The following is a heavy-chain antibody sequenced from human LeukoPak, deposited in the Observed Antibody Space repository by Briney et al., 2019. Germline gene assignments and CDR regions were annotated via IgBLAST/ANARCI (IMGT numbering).Heavy chain of an antibody. CDR3: AKDRAPHPYYYYGMDV. D-gene: IGHD3-10*01. Sequence: GGSQRLSCAASGFTFSSYAMSWVRQAPGKGLEWVSAISGSGGSTYYADSVKGRFTISRDNSKNTLYLQMNSLRAEDTAVYYCAKDRAPHPYYYYGMDVWGQGTTVTVSS. J-gene: IGHJ6*02. V-gene: IGHV3-23*01. CDR1: GFTFSSYA. CDR2: ISGSGGST.